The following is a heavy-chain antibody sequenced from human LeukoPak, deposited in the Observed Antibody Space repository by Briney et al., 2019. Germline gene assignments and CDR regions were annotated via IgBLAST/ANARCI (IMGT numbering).Heavy chain of an antibody. CDR2: INHSGST. D-gene: IGHD6-19*01. CDR1: GGSFSGYY. V-gene: IGHV4-34*01. CDR3: ARGRGAVAAC. Sequence: SETLSLTCAVYGGSFSGYYWSWIRQPPGKGLEWIGEINHSGSTNYNPSLKSRVTISVDTSKNQFSLKLSSVTAADTAVYYCARGRGAVAACWGQGTLVTVSS. J-gene: IGHJ4*02.